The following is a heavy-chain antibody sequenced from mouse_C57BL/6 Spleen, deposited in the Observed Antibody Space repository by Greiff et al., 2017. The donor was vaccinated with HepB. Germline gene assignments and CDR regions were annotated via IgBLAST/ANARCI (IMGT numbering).Heavy chain of an antibody. CDR1: GFTFSDYG. Sequence: EVQVVESGGGLVKPGGSLKLSCAASGFTFSDYGMHWVRQAPEKGLEWVAYISSGSSTIYYAATVKGRFTISRDNAKNTLFLQMTSLRSEDTAMYYCARRYYGSSYNAMDYWGQGTSVTVSS. D-gene: IGHD1-1*01. CDR2: ISSGSSTI. V-gene: IGHV5-17*01. J-gene: IGHJ4*01. CDR3: ARRYYGSSYNAMDY.